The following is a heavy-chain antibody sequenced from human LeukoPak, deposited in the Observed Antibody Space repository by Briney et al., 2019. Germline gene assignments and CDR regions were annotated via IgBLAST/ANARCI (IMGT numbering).Heavy chain of an antibody. Sequence: GGSLRLSCAASGFTFSSYGMHWVRQAPGKGLEWVAVIWYDGSNKYYADSVKGRFTISRDNSKNTLYPQMNSLRAEDTAVYYCAKGRDIAVAGIDYWGQGTLVTVSS. J-gene: IGHJ4*02. CDR3: AKGRDIAVAGIDY. CDR1: GFTFSSYG. CDR2: IWYDGSNK. D-gene: IGHD6-19*01. V-gene: IGHV3-33*06.